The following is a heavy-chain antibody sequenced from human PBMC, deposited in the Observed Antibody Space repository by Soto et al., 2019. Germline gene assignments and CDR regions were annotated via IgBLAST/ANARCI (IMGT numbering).Heavy chain of an antibody. CDR1: GFTFSSYA. V-gene: IGHV3-23*01. Sequence: EVQLLESGGGLVQPGGSLRLSCAASGFTFSSYAMSWVRQAPGKGLEWVSAISGSGGSTYYADSVKGRFTIFRDNSKNTLYLQMNSLRAEDTAVYYCAKTAPPLTMVRGVMFPLGYWGQGTLVTVSS. D-gene: IGHD3-10*01. CDR3: AKTAPPLTMVRGVMFPLGY. J-gene: IGHJ4*02. CDR2: ISGSGGST.